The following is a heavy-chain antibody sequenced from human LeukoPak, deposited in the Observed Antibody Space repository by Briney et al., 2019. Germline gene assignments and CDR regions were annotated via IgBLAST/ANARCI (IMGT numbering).Heavy chain of an antibody. J-gene: IGHJ4*02. V-gene: IGHV4-59*01. CDR3: ARGSTVTLFRY. CDR1: GGSISSYY. Sequence: SETLSLTCTVSGGSISSYYWSWIRQPPGKGLEWIGHIYYSGSTNYNPSLKSRVTISVDTSKNQFSLKLSSVTAADTAVYYCARGSTVTLFRYWGQGTLVTVSS. D-gene: IGHD4-17*01. CDR2: IYYSGST.